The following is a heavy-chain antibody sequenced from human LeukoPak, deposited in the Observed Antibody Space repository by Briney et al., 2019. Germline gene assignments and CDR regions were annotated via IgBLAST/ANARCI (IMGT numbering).Heavy chain of an antibody. CDR1: GFRFSSYS. V-gene: IGHV3-21*01. J-gene: IGHJ4*02. CDR3: ARGTGTGWRFDF. D-gene: IGHD3/OR15-3a*01. CDR2: ISSSSIYI. Sequence: GGSLRLSCAASGFRFSSYSMSWVRQAPGKGLEWVSSISSSSIYIYYADSVKGRFTISRDNAKNSLYLQMNSLRAEDTAVYYCARGTGTGWRFDFWGQGTLVTVSS.